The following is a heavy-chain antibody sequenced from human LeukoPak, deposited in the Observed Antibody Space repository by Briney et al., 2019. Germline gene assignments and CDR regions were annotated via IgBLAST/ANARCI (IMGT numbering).Heavy chain of an antibody. V-gene: IGHV3-7*01. CDR2: IKQDGSEK. Sequence: PGGSLRLSCAASGFTFSNYWMSWVRQAPGKGLEWVANIKQDGSEKYYVDSVKGRFTISRDNAKNSLYLQMNSLRAEDTAVYYCASLVGLRFLEWLSPLDYWGQGTLVTVSS. CDR3: ASLVGLRFLEWLSPLDY. J-gene: IGHJ4*02. CDR1: GFTFSNYW. D-gene: IGHD3-3*01.